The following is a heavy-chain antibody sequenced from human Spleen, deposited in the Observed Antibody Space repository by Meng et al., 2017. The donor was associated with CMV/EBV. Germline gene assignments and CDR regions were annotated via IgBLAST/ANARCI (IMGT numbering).Heavy chain of an antibody. J-gene: IGHJ6*02. D-gene: IGHD1-26*01. CDR2: ISSSSSYI. Sequence: GESLKISCAASGFTFSSYSMNWVRQAPGKGLEWVSSISSSSSYIYYADSVKGRFTISRDNAKNSLYLQMNSLRAEDTAVYYCARVMLGGSYYYYYYGMDVWGQGTTVTVSS. CDR3: ARVMLGGSYYYYYYGMDV. CDR1: GFTFSSYS. V-gene: IGHV3-21*01.